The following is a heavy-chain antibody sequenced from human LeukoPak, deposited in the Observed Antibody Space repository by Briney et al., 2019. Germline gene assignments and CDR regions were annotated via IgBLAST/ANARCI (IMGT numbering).Heavy chain of an antibody. CDR3: AREIVRGVDY. CDR1: GHTFTSYY. J-gene: IGHJ4*02. D-gene: IGHD3-10*01. V-gene: IGHV1-46*01. Sequence: ASVKVSCKASGHTFTSYYIRWVRQAPGQGLEWMGLIYPSGGSTIYAQKFQGRVIMTGDTSTSTVYMELSSLRSEDTAVYYCAREIVRGVDYWGQGTLVTVSS. CDR2: IYPSGGST.